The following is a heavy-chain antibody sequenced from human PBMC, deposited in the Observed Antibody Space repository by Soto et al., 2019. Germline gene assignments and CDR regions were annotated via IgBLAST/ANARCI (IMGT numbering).Heavy chain of an antibody. CDR3: ARGGDYYYDSSGYYYGY. D-gene: IGHD3-22*01. Sequence: GASVKVSCKASGYTFSSYGISWVRQAPGQGLEWIGWIVVDNSSTSYAQKFQGRVTMTRDTSTSTVYMELSSLRSEDTAVYYCARGGDYYYDSSGYYYGYWGQGTLVTVSS. V-gene: IGHV1-18*01. J-gene: IGHJ4*02. CDR2: IVVDNSST. CDR1: GYTFSSYG.